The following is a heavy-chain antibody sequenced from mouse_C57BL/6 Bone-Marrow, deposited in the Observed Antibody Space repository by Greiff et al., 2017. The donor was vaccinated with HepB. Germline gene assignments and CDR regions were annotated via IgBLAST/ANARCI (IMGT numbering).Heavy chain of an antibody. J-gene: IGHJ3*01. D-gene: IGHD4-1*01. V-gene: IGHV10-1*01. CDR3: VRPLGGWFAY. CDR2: IRSKSNNYAT. CDR1: GFSFNTYA. Sequence: EVQGVESGGGLVQPKGSLKLSCAASGFSFNTYAMNWVRQAPGKGLEWVARIRSKSNNYATYYADSVKDRFTISRDDSESMLYLQMNNLKTEDTAMYYCVRPLGGWFAYWGQGTRVTVSA.